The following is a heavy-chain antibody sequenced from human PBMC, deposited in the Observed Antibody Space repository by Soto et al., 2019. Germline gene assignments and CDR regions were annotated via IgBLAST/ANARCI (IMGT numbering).Heavy chain of an antibody. CDR1: GFTFSSYG. V-gene: IGHV3-30*18. Sequence: PGGSLRLSCAAFGFTFSSYGMHWVRQAPGKGLEWVAVISYDGSNKYYADSVKGRFTISRDNSKNTLYLQMNSLRAEDTAVYYCAKDYDFWSGFPSDYYYGMDVWGQGTTVTVSS. J-gene: IGHJ6*02. CDR3: AKDYDFWSGFPSDYYYGMDV. D-gene: IGHD3-3*01. CDR2: ISYDGSNK.